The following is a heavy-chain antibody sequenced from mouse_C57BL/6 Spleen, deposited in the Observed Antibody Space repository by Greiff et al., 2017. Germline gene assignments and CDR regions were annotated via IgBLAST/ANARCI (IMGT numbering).Heavy chain of an antibody. CDR1: GFTFSSYA. V-gene: IGHV5-4*01. J-gene: IGHJ4*01. D-gene: IGHD2-4*01. CDR3: ARAHYEPDAMDY. Sequence: EVQLVESGGGLVKPGGSLKLSCAASGFTFSSYAMSWVRQTPEKRLEWVATISDGGSYTYYPDNVKGRFTISRDNAKNNLYLQMSHLKSEDTAIYYCARAHYEPDAMDYWGQGTSVTVSS. CDR2: ISDGGSYT.